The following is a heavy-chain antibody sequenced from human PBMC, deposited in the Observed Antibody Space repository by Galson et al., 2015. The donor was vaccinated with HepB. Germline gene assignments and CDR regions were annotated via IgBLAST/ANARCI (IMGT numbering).Heavy chain of an antibody. D-gene: IGHD3-10*01. CDR2: IKEDGSEK. CDR3: ARVAGEGSESYYSLRD. V-gene: IGHV3-7*01. CDR1: GFTFSSSW. J-gene: IGHJ4*02. Sequence: SLRLSCAASGFTFSSSWMNWVRQAPGKGLEWVANIKEDGSEKYYVDSVKGRFTISRDNAENSLYLQMNSLRAEDTAVYYCARVAGEGSESYYSLRDWGQGTLVTVSS.